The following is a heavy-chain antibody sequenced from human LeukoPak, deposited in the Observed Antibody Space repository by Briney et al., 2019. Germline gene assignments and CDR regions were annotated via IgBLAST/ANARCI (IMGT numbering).Heavy chain of an antibody. V-gene: IGHV3-7*01. CDR1: GFSFSDSW. D-gene: IGHD2-2*01. CDR2: IKPDGSET. CDR3: ARGSTRCSSTSCHLAWFDP. Sequence: GGSLRLSCGASGFSFSDSWMSWVRQPPGKGPEWVASIKPDGSETYTVDAVQGRFIISRDNTKNSLSLQMNSLRGDDTAMYYCARGSTRCSSTSCHLAWFDPWGQGTLVTVSS. J-gene: IGHJ5*02.